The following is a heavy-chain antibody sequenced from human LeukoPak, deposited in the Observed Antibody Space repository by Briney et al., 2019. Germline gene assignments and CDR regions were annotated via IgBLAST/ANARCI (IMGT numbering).Heavy chain of an antibody. J-gene: IGHJ3*02. CDR2: IYTSGST. V-gene: IGHV4-4*07. CDR3: ARDWGRDAIALLPFAFDI. Sequence: PSETLSLTCTVSGGSISSYYWSWIRQPAGKGLEWIGRIYTSGSTNYNPSLKSRVTMSVDTSKNQFSLKLSSVIAADTAVYYCARDWGRDAIALLPFAFDIWGQGTMVTVSS. D-gene: IGHD3-10*01. CDR1: GGSISSYY.